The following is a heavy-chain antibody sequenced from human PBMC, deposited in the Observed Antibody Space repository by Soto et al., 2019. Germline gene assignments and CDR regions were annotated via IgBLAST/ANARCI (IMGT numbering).Heavy chain of an antibody. J-gene: IGHJ4*02. CDR1: GGSSSSGSYF. V-gene: IGHV4-39*01. Sequence: SETLSLTGTVSGGSSSSGSYFWGWIREPPGKGREWIGSIYYSESTYYNPSPKSRVTISVATSKNQFSLKMSSVTAADTAVYYCRSLSHSSGYYYGEWGQGTLVTVSS. CDR2: IYYSEST. CDR3: RSLSHSSGYYYGE. D-gene: IGHD3-22*01.